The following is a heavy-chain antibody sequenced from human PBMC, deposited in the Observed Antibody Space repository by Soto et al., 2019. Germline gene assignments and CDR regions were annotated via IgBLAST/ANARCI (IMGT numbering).Heavy chain of an antibody. V-gene: IGHV4-59*12. CDR3: ARGQSATRSIDY. J-gene: IGHJ4*02. CDR1: GGSISSYY. CDR2: IYYSGST. Sequence: TSETLSLTCTVSGGSISSYYWSWIRQPPGKGLEWIGYIYYSGSTNYNPSLKSRVTISVDTSKNQFSLKLSSVTAADTAVYYCARGQSATRSIDYWGQGTLVTVSS. D-gene: IGHD2-15*01.